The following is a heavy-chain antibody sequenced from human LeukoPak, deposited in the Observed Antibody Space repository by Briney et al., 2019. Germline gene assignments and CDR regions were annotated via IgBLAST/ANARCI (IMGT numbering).Heavy chain of an antibody. J-gene: IGHJ5*02. CDR3: TRDLASPFGVVIIGWFDP. CDR1: GFTFGDYA. Sequence: GGSLRLSCTASGFTFGDYAMSWFRQAPGKGLEWVGFIRSEAYGGTTEYAASVKGRFTISRDDSKSIAYLQMNSLKTEDTAVYYCTRDLASPFGVVIIGWFDPWGQGTLVTVSS. D-gene: IGHD3-3*01. CDR2: IRSEAYGGTT. V-gene: IGHV3-49*03.